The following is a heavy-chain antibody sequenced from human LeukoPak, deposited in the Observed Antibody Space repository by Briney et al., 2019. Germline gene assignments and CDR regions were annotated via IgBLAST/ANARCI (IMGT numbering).Heavy chain of an antibody. Sequence: PGGSLRLSCAASGFTFSDYAMSWVRQAPGQGLEWVSTISDDGSGTYYADSVKGRFTISRDNSKNTLFLQINSLRAEDSAVYYCATDGERDPSVYYLARAQGPLITVSP. CDR3: ATDGERDPSVYYLA. D-gene: IGHD3-22*01. J-gene: IGHJ4*02. CDR1: GFTFSDYA. CDR2: ISDDGSGT. V-gene: IGHV3-23*01.